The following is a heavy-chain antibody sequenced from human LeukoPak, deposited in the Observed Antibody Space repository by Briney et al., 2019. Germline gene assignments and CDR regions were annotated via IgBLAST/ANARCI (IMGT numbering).Heavy chain of an antibody. CDR1: GFTFSSYG. V-gene: IGHV3-33*01. CDR2: IWYDGSNK. J-gene: IGHJ4*02. Sequence: GRSLRLSCAASGFTFSSYGMHWVRQAPGKGLEWVAVIWYDGSNKYYADSVKGRFTISRDNSKNTLYLQMNSLRAEDTAVYYCARDTEYYHDSSGYYPYWGQGTLVTVSS. D-gene: IGHD3-22*01. CDR3: ARDTEYYHDSSGYYPY.